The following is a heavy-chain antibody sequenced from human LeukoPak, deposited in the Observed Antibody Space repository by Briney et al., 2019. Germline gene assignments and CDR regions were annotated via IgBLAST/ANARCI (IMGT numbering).Heavy chain of an antibody. CDR1: GYTLTELS. CDR3: ARETITMVRGVYYYYGMDV. CDR2: ISAYNGNT. V-gene: IGHV1-18*01. J-gene: IGHJ6*02. D-gene: IGHD3-10*01. Sequence: ASVKVSCKVSGYTLTELSMHWVRQAPGQGLEWMGWISAYNGNTNYAQKLQGRVTMTTDTSTSTAYMELRSLRSDDTAVYYCARETITMVRGVYYYYGMDVWGQGTTVTVSS.